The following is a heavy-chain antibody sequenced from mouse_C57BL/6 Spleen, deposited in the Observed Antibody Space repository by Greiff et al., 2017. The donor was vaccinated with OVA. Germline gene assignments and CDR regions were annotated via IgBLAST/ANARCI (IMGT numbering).Heavy chain of an antibody. V-gene: IGHV1-55*01. CDR3: ARGGYSNPYYYAMDY. CDR1: GYTFTSYW. D-gene: IGHD2-5*01. Sequence: QVQLKQPGAELVKPGASVKMSCKASGYTFTSYWITWVKQRPGQGLEWIGDIYPGSGSTNYNEKFKSKATLTVDTSSSTAYMQLSSLTSEDSAVYYCARGGYSNPYYYAMDYWGQGTSVTVSS. CDR2: IYPGSGST. J-gene: IGHJ4*01.